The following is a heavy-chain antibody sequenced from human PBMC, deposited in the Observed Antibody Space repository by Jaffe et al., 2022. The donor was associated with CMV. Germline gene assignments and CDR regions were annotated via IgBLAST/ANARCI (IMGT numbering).Heavy chain of an antibody. CDR2: IFSNDEK. D-gene: IGHD3-3*01. Sequence: QVTLKESGPVLVKPTETLTLTCTVSGFSLSNARMGVSWIRQPPGKALEWLAHIFSNDEKSYSTSLKSRLTISKDTSKSQVVLTMTNMDPVDTATYYCARIRSIFGVVIPYFDYWGQGTLVTVSS. V-gene: IGHV2-26*01. CDR3: ARIRSIFGVVIPYFDY. J-gene: IGHJ4*02. CDR1: GFSLSNARMG.